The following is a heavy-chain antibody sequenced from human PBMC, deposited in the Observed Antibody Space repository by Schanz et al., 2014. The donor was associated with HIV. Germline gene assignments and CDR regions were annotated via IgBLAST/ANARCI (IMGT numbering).Heavy chain of an antibody. CDR3: AKDHLPYGVDS. CDR1: GFTFSNYA. J-gene: IGHJ4*02. Sequence: EVQLVESGGRLVKPGGSLRLSCTVSGFTFSNYAMTWVRQAPGKGLEWVSLLSGSGSTTFYAGPVKGRFTISRDNSKNTLFLQMSSLRAEDTGIYYCAKDHLPYGVDSWGQGTLVTVSS. D-gene: IGHD2-21*01. CDR2: LSGSGSTT. V-gene: IGHV3-23*04.